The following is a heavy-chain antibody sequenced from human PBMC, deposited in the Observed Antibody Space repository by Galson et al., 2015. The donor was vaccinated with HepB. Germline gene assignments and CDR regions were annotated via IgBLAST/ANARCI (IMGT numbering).Heavy chain of an antibody. CDR3: AKNYGDYVYGPFDL. J-gene: IGHJ4*02. Sequence: SLRLSCAASTLILTKYAMTWVRQAPGKGLEWVSVVSANGATTHYADSVRGRFTIFRDNSKNTLYLQMSSLKLEDTAVYFCAKNYGDYVYGPFDLWGQGTLVTVSS. CDR2: VSANGATT. V-gene: IGHV3-23*01. CDR1: TLILTKYA. D-gene: IGHD4-17*01.